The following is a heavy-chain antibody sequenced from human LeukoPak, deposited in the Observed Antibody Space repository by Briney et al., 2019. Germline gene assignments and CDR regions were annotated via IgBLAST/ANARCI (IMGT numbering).Heavy chain of an antibody. V-gene: IGHV1-2*02. CDR1: GYTFTGYY. CDR3: ARTPKYYSSSWASGY. Sequence: ASVKVSCKASGYTFTGYYMHWVRQAPGQGLEWMGWIIPNSGGTNYAQKFQGRVTMTRDTSISTAYMELSRLRSDDTAVYYCARTPKYYSSSWASGYWGQGTLVTVSS. D-gene: IGHD6-13*01. CDR2: IIPNSGGT. J-gene: IGHJ4*02.